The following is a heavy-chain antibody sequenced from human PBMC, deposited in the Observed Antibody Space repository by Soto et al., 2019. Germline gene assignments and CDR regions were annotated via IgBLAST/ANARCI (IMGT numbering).Heavy chain of an antibody. Sequence: GESLKISCKGSGYSFTSYWIGWVRQMPGKGLEWMGIIYPGDSDTRYSPSFQGQVTISADKSISTAYLQWSSLKASDTATYYCARRGGYSGYDLGLDYWGQGTLVTVSS. D-gene: IGHD5-12*01. J-gene: IGHJ4*02. CDR1: GYSFTSYW. V-gene: IGHV5-51*01. CDR3: ARRGGYSGYDLGLDY. CDR2: IYPGDSDT.